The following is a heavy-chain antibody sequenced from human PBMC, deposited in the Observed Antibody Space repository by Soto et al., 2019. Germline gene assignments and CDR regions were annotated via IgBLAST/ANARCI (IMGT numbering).Heavy chain of an antibody. CDR3: SREGYYGSGNFYPYFDS. CDR1: GFTFSSYA. CDR2: ISSDGYSQ. J-gene: IGHJ4*02. D-gene: IGHD3-10*01. V-gene: IGHV3-30-3*01. Sequence: QVQLVESGGGVVQPGRSLRLSCAASGFTFSSYAMHWVRQAPGKGLEWVAVISSDGYSQYYACSVKGRFSTPRDNSKNPLSLQMNRLRAGDPAVFYCSREGYYGSGNFYPYFDSWGQGSLVTVSS.